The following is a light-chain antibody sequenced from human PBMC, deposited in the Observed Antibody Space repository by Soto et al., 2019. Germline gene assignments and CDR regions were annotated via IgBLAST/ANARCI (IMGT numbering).Light chain of an antibody. Sequence: QLVLTQATSASGTPGQRVTISCSGSSSNIGSNTVSWYQQVPGTAPKLLIYSNDQRPSGVPDRFSGSKSGTSASLAIGGLQSEDEADYYCAAWDDSLNGWVFGGGTKLTVL. CDR2: SND. CDR3: AAWDDSLNGWV. J-gene: IGLJ3*02. V-gene: IGLV1-44*01. CDR1: SSNIGSNT.